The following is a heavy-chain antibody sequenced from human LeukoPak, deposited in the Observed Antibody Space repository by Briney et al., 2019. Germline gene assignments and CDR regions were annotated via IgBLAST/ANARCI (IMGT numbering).Heavy chain of an antibody. D-gene: IGHD5-18*01. CDR2: ISYDGSNK. J-gene: IGHJ4*02. V-gene: IGHV3-30-3*01. CDR1: GFTFSSYA. Sequence: PGGSLRLSCAASGFTFSSYAMHWVRQAPGKGLEWVAVISYDGSNKYYADSVKGRFTISRDNSKNTLYLQMNSLRAEDTAVYYCAREGYSYGAFDYWGQGTLVTVSS. CDR3: AREGYSYGAFDY.